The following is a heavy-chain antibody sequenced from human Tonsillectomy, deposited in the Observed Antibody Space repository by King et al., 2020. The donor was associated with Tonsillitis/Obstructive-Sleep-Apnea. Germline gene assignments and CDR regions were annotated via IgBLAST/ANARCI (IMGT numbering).Heavy chain of an antibody. V-gene: IGHV4-31*03. CDR2: ISHRGGP. CDR1: DDSISSSDYY. CDR3: SRSTEYSNYEAY. J-gene: IGHJ4*02. Sequence: HVQLQESGPGLVMPSQTLSLTCTVSDDSISSSDYYWGWIRQHPGKGLEWIGCISHRGGPYYNPSLKSRLTISLETSQKQFFLKLSSVTAADTAVYYGSRSTEYSNYEAYWGQVILVTVSS. D-gene: IGHD4-11*01.